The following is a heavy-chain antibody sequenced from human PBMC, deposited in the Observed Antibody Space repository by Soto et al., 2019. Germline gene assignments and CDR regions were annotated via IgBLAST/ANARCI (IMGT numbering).Heavy chain of an antibody. D-gene: IGHD3-10*01. Sequence: QGQLQQSGPGLVKPSQTLSLTCAISGDSVSSDITSWNWIRQSPSRGLEWLGRTYYRSKWFHDYAASVKSRITINPDTSKNQFSLELNSMTPDDTAVYYCARGNALDVWGQGTVVTVSS. CDR1: GDSVSSDITS. CDR3: ARGNALDV. V-gene: IGHV6-1*01. CDR2: TYYRSKWFH. J-gene: IGHJ3*01.